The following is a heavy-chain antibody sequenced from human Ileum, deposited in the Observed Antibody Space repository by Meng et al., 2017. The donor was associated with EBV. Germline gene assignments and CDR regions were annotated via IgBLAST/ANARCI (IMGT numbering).Heavy chain of an antibody. CDR2: IYDGGNT. CDR3: ATQNWNYEAGY. CDR1: VGPINNNAYY. V-gene: IGHV4-39*01. D-gene: IGHD1-7*01. Sequence: SGPELVKPSENLSLTCTVSVGPINNNAYYGGWNRQPPGKGLEWSGTIYDGGNTYYHPSLKSRLTISVDTSRNQFSLKLSSVTAADTAVYYCATQNWNYEAGYWGQGTLVTVSS. J-gene: IGHJ4*02.